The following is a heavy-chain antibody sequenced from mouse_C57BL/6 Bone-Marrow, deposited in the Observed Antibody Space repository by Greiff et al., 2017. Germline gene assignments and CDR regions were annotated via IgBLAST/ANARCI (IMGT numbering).Heavy chain of an antibody. CDR1: GYTFTSYW. CDR2: IDPSDSYT. J-gene: IGHJ2*01. CDR3: ARGRGGYFDY. V-gene: IGHV1-69*01. Sequence: QVQLQQPGAELVMPGASVKLSCKASGYTFTSYWMHWVKQRPGQGLEWIGEIDPSDSYTNYHQKFKGKSTLTVDKSSRTAYMQLSSLTSEDSAVYYCARGRGGYFDYWGQGTTLTVSS.